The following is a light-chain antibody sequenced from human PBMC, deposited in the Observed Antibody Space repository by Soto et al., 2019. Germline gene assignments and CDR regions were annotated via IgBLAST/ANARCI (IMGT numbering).Light chain of an antibody. CDR3: QQSYSTPLT. V-gene: IGKV1-39*01. J-gene: IGKJ4*01. CDR1: QSNSSY. CDR2: AAS. Sequence: DIQMTQSPSSLSASVGDRVTITCRASQSNSSYLNWYQQKPGKAPKLLIYAASSLQSGVPSRFSGSGSGTDFTLTISSLPPEDFATYYCQQSYSTPLTFGGGTKVEIK.